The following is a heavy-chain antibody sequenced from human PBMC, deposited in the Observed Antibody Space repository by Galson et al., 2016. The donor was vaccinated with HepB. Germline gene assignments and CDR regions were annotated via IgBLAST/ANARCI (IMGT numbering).Heavy chain of an antibody. CDR1: GFTFTNAR. V-gene: IGHV3-15*01. Sequence: SLRLSCAASGFTFTNARMSWVRQAPGKGLEWVGRIKSKTDGGTTDYAAPVKGRFTISRDDSKNTLYLQMNSLKTEDTAVYYCTTDVVFGDQGGYWGQGTLVTVSS. CDR2: IKSKTDGGTT. CDR3: TTDVVFGDQGGY. J-gene: IGHJ4*02. D-gene: IGHD4-17*01.